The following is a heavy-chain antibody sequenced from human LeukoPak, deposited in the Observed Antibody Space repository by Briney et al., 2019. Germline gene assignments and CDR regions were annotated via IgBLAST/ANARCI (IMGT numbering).Heavy chain of an antibody. Sequence: PSETLSLACSASGAFSSRYYWSWVRQPLGKGLEWLGYIFYSGHSNYNPSLTSRISMSVDTSKAQFSLELTSVTAADTAVYYCARIDPLGFFDQWGPGTLVTVSS. CDR3: ARIDPLGFFDQ. D-gene: IGHD6-25*01. CDR1: GAFSSRYY. CDR2: IFYSGHS. J-gene: IGHJ4*02. V-gene: IGHV4-59*12.